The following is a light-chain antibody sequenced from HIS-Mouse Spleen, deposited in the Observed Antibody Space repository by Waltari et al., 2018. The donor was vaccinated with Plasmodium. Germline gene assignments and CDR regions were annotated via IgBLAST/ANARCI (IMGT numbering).Light chain of an antibody. V-gene: IGLV3-27*01. CDR2: KDS. J-gene: IGLJ3*02. CDR1: VLAKKY. CDR3: YSAADNNLV. Sequence: SYELTQPSSVSVSPGQTARITCSGDVLAKKYARWFQQKPGQAPVLVIYKDSERPSGIPERFSGSSSGTTVTLTSSGAQGEDEADYYCYSAADNNLVFGGGTKLTVL.